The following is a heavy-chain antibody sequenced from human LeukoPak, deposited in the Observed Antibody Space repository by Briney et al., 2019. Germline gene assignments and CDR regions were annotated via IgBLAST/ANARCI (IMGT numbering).Heavy chain of an antibody. CDR2: INHSGST. Sequence: SETLSLTCAVYGGSFSGYYWSWIRQPPGKGLEWIGEINHSGSTNYNPSLKRRVTISVDTSMNQFSLKLSSVTAADTAVYYCARAYPRIGKDYWGQGTLVTVSS. J-gene: IGHJ4*02. D-gene: IGHD2/OR15-2a*01. CDR1: GGSFSGYY. V-gene: IGHV4-34*01. CDR3: ARAYPRIGKDY.